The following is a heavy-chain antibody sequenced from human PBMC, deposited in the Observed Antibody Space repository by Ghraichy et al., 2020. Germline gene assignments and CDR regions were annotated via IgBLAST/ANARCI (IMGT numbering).Heavy chain of an antibody. V-gene: IGHV4-34*01. CDR2: INHSGST. CDR3: ASTYSSGTGY. CDR1: GGSFSGYY. Sequence: SQTLSLTCAVYGGSFSGYYWSWIRQPPGKGLEWIGEINHSGSTNYNPSLKSRVTISVDTSKNQFSLKLSSVTAADTAVYYCASTYSSGTGYWGQGTLVTVSS. J-gene: IGHJ4*02. D-gene: IGHD5-18*01.